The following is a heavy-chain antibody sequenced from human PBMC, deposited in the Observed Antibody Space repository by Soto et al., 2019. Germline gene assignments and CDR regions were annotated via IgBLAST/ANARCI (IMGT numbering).Heavy chain of an antibody. CDR2: ISYSGSA. CDR1: GGSISSGDYY. V-gene: IGHV4-30-4*01. Sequence: PSETLSLTCTVSGGSISSGDYYWSWIRQPPGKGLEWIGYISYSGSAYYNPSLKSRFTTSIDTSKKQFSLNLRSVTAADTAVYYCARDGWQMVRGVSISGGMDVWGQGTTVTVSS. D-gene: IGHD3-10*01. J-gene: IGHJ6*02. CDR3: ARDGWQMVRGVSISGGMDV.